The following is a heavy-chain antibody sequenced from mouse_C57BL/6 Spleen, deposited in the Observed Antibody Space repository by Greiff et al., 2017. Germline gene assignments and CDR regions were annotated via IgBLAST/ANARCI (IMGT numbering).Heavy chain of an antibody. CDR2: INPSGGGT. D-gene: IGHD1-1*01. J-gene: IGHJ1*03. CDR3: ARSDYYGSSHWYFDV. CDR1: GYAFTNYL. Sequence: VQLQQSGAELVRPGTSVKVSCKASGYAFTNYLLEWVKQRPGQGLEWIGVINPSGGGTNYNQKFKGKATMTADKSSSTAYMQLSSLTSEDSAVDFCARSDYYGSSHWYFDVWGTGTTVTVFS. V-gene: IGHV1-54*01.